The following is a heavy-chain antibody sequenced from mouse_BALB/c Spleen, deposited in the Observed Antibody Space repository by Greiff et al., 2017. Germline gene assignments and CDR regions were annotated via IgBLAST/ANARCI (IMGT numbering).Heavy chain of an antibody. V-gene: IGHV5-6*03. Sequence: EVKLVESGGGLVKPGGSLKLSCAASGFTFSSYGMSWVRQTPDKRLEWVATISSGGSYTYYPDSVKGRFTISRDNAKNTLYLQMSSLKSEDTAMYYCARHGITTNYYAMDYWGQGTSVTVSS. CDR3: ARHGITTNYYAMDY. D-gene: IGHD2-4*01. J-gene: IGHJ4*01. CDR2: ISSGGSYT. CDR1: GFTFSSYG.